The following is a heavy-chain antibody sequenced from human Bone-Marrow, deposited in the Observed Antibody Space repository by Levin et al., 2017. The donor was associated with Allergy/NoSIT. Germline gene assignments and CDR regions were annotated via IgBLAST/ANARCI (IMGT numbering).Heavy chain of an antibody. J-gene: IGHJ6*02. CDR1: GFSLSTIGMC. V-gene: IGHV2-70*11. CDR2: IDWDDDK. D-gene: IGHD3-10*01. CDR3: ALTRVAGISYYYGMDV. Sequence: SGPTLVKPTQTLTLTCTFSGFSLSTIGMCVTWIRQPPGKALEWLARIDWDDDKYYSTSLKTRLTISKDTSKTQVVLTLTNMDPVDTATYYCALTRVAGISYYYGMDVWGQGTRVTVSS.